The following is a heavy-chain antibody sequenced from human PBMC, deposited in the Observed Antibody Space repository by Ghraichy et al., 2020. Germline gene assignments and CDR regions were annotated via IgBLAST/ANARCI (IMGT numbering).Heavy chain of an antibody. Sequence: GGSLRLSCAASGFTVGSTYMSWARQAPGKGLQWVSVIYGGGNTDYAESLKGRFTVSRDNSQNMLYLQMSSLTVEDTAVYYCARGIGSWSKRGDYSWGQGTLVTVSS. CDR1: GFTVGSTY. J-gene: IGHJ4*02. V-gene: IGHV3-66*01. CDR2: IYGGGNT. D-gene: IGHD4-17*01. CDR3: ARGIGSWSKRGDYS.